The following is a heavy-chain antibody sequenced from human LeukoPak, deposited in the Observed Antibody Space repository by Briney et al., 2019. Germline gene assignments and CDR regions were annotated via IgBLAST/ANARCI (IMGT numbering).Heavy chain of an antibody. CDR3: ARELVAGLFDY. Sequence: GGPLRLSCAASGFTVSSNYMSWVRQAPGKGLEWVSVIYSGGSTYYADSVKGRFTISRDNSKNTLHLQMNSLRAEDTAVYYCARELVAGLFDYWGQGTLVTVSS. D-gene: IGHD6-19*01. V-gene: IGHV3-53*01. CDR1: GFTVSSNY. CDR2: IYSGGST. J-gene: IGHJ4*02.